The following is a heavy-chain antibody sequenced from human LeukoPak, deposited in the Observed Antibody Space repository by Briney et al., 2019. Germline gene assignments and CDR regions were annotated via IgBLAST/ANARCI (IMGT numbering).Heavy chain of an antibody. CDR3: ARDGAGGITTNYMDV. Sequence: PGGSLRLSCAASGFTFTTCWMSWVRQAPGKGLERVANIQQDGTEKYYADSVKGRFTISRDNAKNSLYLQMNSLRAEDTAVYYCARDGAGGITTNYMDVWGKGTTVTVSS. D-gene: IGHD1-14*01. CDR2: IQQDGTEK. J-gene: IGHJ6*03. V-gene: IGHV3-7*01. CDR1: GFTFTTCW.